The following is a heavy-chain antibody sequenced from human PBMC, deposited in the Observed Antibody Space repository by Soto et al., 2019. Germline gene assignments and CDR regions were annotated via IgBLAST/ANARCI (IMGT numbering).Heavy chain of an antibody. CDR1: GFTFSSYS. CDR3: ARDAYYYDKRGMDV. CDR2: ISSSSSYI. J-gene: IGHJ6*02. D-gene: IGHD3-22*01. V-gene: IGHV3-21*01. Sequence: EVQLVESGGGLVKPGGSLRLSCAASGFTFSSYSMNWVRQAPGKGLEWVSSISSSSSYIYYADSVKGRFTISRDNAKNSLYLQMNSRRAEDTAVYYCARDAYYYDKRGMDVWGQGTTVTVSS.